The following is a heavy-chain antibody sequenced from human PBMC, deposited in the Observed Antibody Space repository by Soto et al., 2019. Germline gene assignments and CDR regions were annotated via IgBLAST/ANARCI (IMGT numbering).Heavy chain of an antibody. D-gene: IGHD3-10*01. V-gene: IGHV3-33*01. Sequence: GGSLRLSCAASGFAFSNYGMHWVRQAPGKGLEWVAVIWADGSVQKYADSVEGRFTISKDNPKNTLYLQMNSLRAEDTAVYYCATDRGSSPLDYWGQGTLVTVSS. CDR2: IWADGSVQ. J-gene: IGHJ4*02. CDR1: GFAFSNYG. CDR3: ATDRGSSPLDY.